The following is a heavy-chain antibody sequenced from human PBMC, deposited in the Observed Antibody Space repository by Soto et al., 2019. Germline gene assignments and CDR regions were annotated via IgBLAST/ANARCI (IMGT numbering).Heavy chain of an antibody. CDR3: ARGFSVMVAFGRDAPDKYFFDS. J-gene: IGHJ4*02. Sequence: PSETLSLTCAVYGGSFSGYYWTWIRQPPEKGLEWIGEINHSGSTKQNPSLKSRVSISVDTSKNQFSLKLRSVTAADTAVYYCARGFSVMVAFGRDAPDKYFFDSWSLGTLVTVSS. D-gene: IGHD2-15*01. CDR2: INHSGST. CDR1: GGSFSGYY. V-gene: IGHV4-34*01.